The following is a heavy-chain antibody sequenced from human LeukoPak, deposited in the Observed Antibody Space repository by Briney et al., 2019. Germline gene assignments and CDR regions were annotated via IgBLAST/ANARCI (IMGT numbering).Heavy chain of an antibody. Sequence: GGSLRLSCAASGFTFSSYAMHWVRQAPGKGLEWVAVISYDGSNKYYADPVKGRFTISRDNSKNTLYLQMNSLRAEDTAVYYCARESPPDYWGQGTLVTVSS. V-gene: IGHV3-30*04. J-gene: IGHJ4*02. CDR2: ISYDGSNK. CDR3: ARESPPDY. CDR1: GFTFSSYA.